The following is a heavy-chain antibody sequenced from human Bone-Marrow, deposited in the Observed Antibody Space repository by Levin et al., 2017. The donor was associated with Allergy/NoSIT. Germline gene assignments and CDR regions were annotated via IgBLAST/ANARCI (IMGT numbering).Heavy chain of an antibody. CDR1: GGSISSYY. D-gene: IGHD5-18*01. J-gene: IGHJ4*02. Sequence: GSLRLSCTVSGGSISSYYWSWIRQPPGKGLEWIGYIYYSGSTNYNPSLKSRVTISVDTSKNQFSLKLSSVTAADTAVYYCARRYSYGPVYYFDYWGQGTLVTVSS. CDR2: IYYSGST. CDR3: ARRYSYGPVYYFDY. V-gene: IGHV4-59*08.